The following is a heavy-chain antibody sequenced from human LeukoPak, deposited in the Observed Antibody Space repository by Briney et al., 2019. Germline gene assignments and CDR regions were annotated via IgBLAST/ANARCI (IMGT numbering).Heavy chain of an antibody. J-gene: IGHJ6*03. Sequence: SETLSLTCTVSGGSISSYYWSWIRQPPGNGLEWIGYIYYSGSTNHNPSLKSRVTISVDTSKNQFSLKLSSVTAADTAVYYCARDLNGHYMDVWGKGTTVTVSS. CDR1: GGSISSYY. CDR3: ARDLNGHYMDV. V-gene: IGHV4-59*01. CDR2: IYYSGST.